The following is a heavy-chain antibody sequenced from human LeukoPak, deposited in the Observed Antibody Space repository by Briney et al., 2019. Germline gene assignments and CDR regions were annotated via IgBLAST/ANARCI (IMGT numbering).Heavy chain of an antibody. CDR1: GFTFSSYS. CDR3: ARNAAVVVPAAMGYYYGMDV. CDR2: ISNSSSYI. V-gene: IGHV3-21*01. D-gene: IGHD2-2*01. J-gene: IGHJ6*04. Sequence: GGSLRLSCAASGFTFSSYSMNWVRQAPGKGLEWVSSISNSSSYIYYADSVKGRFTISRDNAKNSLYLQMNSLRAEDTAVYYCARNAAVVVPAAMGYYYGMDVWGKGTTVTVSS.